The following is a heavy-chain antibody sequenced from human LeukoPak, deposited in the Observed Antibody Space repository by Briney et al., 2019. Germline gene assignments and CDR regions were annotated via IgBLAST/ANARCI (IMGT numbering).Heavy chain of an antibody. CDR2: IGISSGNT. CDR3: ARDHRYAFDN. D-gene: IGHD5-12*01. CDR1: GFGFSNYW. Sequence: GGSLRLSCAASGFGFSNYWMSWVRQAPGKGLEWISYIGISSGNTKYADSVKGRFTISRDKARNSLYLQMNSLRVEDTAVYYCARDHRYAFDNWGHGTLVTVSS. V-gene: IGHV3-11*06. J-gene: IGHJ4*01.